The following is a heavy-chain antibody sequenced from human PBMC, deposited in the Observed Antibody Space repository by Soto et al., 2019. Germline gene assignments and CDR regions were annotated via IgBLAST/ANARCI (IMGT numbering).Heavy chain of an antibody. V-gene: IGHV4-59*01. D-gene: IGHD4-17*01. CDR1: GGSISGYY. Sequence: SETLSLTCTASGGSISGYYWSWIRQPPGNGLEWIGYIYYSGSTNYNPSLKSRVTISLDTSKNQFSLKLSSVTAADTAVYYCARGGYVDYVLDYWGQGTLVTVSS. CDR2: IYYSGST. CDR3: ARGGYVDYVLDY. J-gene: IGHJ4*02.